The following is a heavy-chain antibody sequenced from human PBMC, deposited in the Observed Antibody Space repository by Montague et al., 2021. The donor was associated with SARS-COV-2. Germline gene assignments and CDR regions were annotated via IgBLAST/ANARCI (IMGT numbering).Heavy chain of an antibody. J-gene: IGHJ6*02. D-gene: IGHD2-8*01. Sequence: SETLSLTCTVSGGSISTYYWSWIRQPPGKGLEWIGYIYYSGSTNYYPSLKSRVTISVDTSKNQFSLKLSSVTAADTAVYYCARTSQYCTPTNCYLPNAMDVWGQGTTVTV. V-gene: IGHV4-59*01. CDR1: GGSISTYY. CDR2: IYYSGST. CDR3: ARTSQYCTPTNCYLPNAMDV.